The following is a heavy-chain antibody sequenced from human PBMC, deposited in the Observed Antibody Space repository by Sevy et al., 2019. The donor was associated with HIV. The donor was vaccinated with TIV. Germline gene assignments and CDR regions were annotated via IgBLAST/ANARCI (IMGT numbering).Heavy chain of an antibody. Sequence: GGSLRLSCTVSGVTVSSNFISWVRQAPGKGLEWVSVIWLTGATYYADSVKGRFTISRDNSKNTVYHDMSSLRADDTAVYFCARGKHVSDYYGSFDYWGQGTLVTVSS. D-gene: IGHD3-3*01. V-gene: IGHV3-53*01. CDR2: IWLTGAT. CDR1: GVTVSSNF. CDR3: ARGKHVSDYYGSFDY. J-gene: IGHJ4*02.